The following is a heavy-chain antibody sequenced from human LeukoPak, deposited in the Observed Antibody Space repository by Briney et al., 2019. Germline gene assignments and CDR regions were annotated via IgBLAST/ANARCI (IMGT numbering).Heavy chain of an antibody. CDR2: ISWNSGSI. Sequence: GGSLRLSCTASGFTFADYTMSWFRQAPGKGLEWVSGISWNSGSIGYADSVKGRFTISRDNAKNSLYLQMNSLRAEDTALYYCAKDIGYCSGGSCPDDAFDIWGQGTMVTVSS. CDR1: GFTFADYT. J-gene: IGHJ3*02. V-gene: IGHV3-9*01. CDR3: AKDIGYCSGGSCPDDAFDI. D-gene: IGHD2-15*01.